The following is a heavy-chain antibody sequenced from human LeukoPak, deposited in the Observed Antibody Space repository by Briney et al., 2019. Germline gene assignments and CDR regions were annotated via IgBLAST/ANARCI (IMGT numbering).Heavy chain of an antibody. J-gene: IGHJ4*02. Sequence: SETLSLTCNVSDYSISTGYYWGWIRQPPGKGLEWIGNIYHSGSTYYNPSLKSRVTISVDTSKNQFSLKLSSVTAADTAVYYCARDGSGSYADYWGQGTLVTVSS. V-gene: IGHV4-38-2*02. CDR3: ARDGSGSYADY. CDR2: IYHSGST. D-gene: IGHD1-26*01. CDR1: DYSISTGYY.